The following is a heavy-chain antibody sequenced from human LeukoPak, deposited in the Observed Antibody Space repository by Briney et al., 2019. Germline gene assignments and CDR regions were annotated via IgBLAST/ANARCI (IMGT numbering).Heavy chain of an antibody. V-gene: IGHV3-48*04. CDR1: GFTFSTYS. CDR3: AKVRVGTAHFDY. CDR2: ISGTSSTM. D-gene: IGHD2-15*01. J-gene: IGHJ4*02. Sequence: GGSLRLSCAASGFTFSTYSMNWVRQAPGKGLDWVSYISGTSSTMHYADSVKGRFTISRDNAKNTLYLQMNSLRPEDTAVYYCAKVRVGTAHFDYWGQGTLVTVSS.